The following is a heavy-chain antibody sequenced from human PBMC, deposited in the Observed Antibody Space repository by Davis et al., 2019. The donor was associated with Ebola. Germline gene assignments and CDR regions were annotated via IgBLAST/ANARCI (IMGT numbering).Heavy chain of an antibody. J-gene: IGHJ6*02. CDR2: ISAYNGNT. Sequence: AASVKVSCKASGYTFTSYGISWVRQAPGQGLEWMGWISAYNGNTNYAQKFQGRVTITADKSTSTAYMELSSLRSEDTAVYYCASRGYGDDYGDYSLIYYYYGMDVWGQGTTVTVSS. D-gene: IGHD4-17*01. CDR1: GYTFTSYG. V-gene: IGHV1-18*01. CDR3: ASRGYGDDYGDYSLIYYYYGMDV.